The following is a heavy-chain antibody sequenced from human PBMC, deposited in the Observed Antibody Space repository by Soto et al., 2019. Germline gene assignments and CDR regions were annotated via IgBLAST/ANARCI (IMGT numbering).Heavy chain of an antibody. J-gene: IGHJ6*02. D-gene: IGHD6-19*01. CDR3: AGSTLYGIDV. Sequence: SETLSLTCSVAGGSISSGCYYWSWIRPAPGQGLEWIGNIYYSGNTYYNPSLRGRLIISIDTSKNHFSLKVCSVTAADTAVYYWAGSTLYGIDVCGQGTTVTVSS. V-gene: IGHV4-30-4*03. CDR1: GGSISSGCYY. CDR2: IYYSGNT.